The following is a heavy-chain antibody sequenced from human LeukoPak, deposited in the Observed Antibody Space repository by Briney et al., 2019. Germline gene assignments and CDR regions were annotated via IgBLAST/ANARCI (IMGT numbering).Heavy chain of an antibody. CDR1: GYSISSGYY. CDR2: ISSSGSTI. J-gene: IGHJ4*02. CDR3: ARGPPTTYFDWEFDY. D-gene: IGHD3-9*01. V-gene: IGHV3-11*01. Sequence: LSLTCTVSGYSISSGYYWGWIRQPPGKGLEWVSYISSSGSTIYYADSVKGRFTISRDNAKNSLYLQMNSLRAEDTAVYYCARGPPTTYFDWEFDYWGQGTLVTVSS.